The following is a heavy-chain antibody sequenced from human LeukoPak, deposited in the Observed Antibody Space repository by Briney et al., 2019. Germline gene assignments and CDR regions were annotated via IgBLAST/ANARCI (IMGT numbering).Heavy chain of an antibody. J-gene: IGHJ4*02. D-gene: IGHD2-2*01. Sequence: KTSETLSLTCTVSGASIHDDHFTWIRQPPGRGLEWIGFVYYRGSAKYNPSLESRVTISVDRSKNQFSLKLSSVTAADTAVYYCARDPIVVVPAARPGGDYWGQGTLVTVSS. CDR1: GASIHDDH. CDR2: VYYRGSA. V-gene: IGHV4-59*12. CDR3: ARDPIVVVPAARPGGDY.